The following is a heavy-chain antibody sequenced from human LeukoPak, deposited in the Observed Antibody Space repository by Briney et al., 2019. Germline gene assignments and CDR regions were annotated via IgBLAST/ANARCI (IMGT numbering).Heavy chain of an antibody. D-gene: IGHD3-16*01. CDR2: ISGLSSYT. CDR3: GRAFPPLRTSSAGDL. Sequence: PGGSLRLSCSASGFTFSDYDMNWVRQAPGRGLEWVSSISGLSSYTYYGESVKGRFSISRDNAKNSLYLQMNSLGAEDTATYYCGRAFPPLRTSSAGDLWGQGILVTVSS. CDR1: GFTFSDYD. V-gene: IGHV3-21*01. J-gene: IGHJ4*02.